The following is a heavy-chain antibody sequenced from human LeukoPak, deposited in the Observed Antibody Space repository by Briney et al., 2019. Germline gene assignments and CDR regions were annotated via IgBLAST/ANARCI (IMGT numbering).Heavy chain of an antibody. CDR3: ARHMAAAGFPFDY. Sequence: SETLSLTCTVSGGSISSYYWSWIRQPPGKGLEWIGYIYYSGSTNYNPSLKSRVTISPDTSKNQFSLNLSSVTAADTAVYYCARHMAAAGFPFDYWGQGTLVTVSS. J-gene: IGHJ4*02. D-gene: IGHD6-13*01. CDR1: GGSISSYY. CDR2: IYYSGST. V-gene: IGHV4-59*08.